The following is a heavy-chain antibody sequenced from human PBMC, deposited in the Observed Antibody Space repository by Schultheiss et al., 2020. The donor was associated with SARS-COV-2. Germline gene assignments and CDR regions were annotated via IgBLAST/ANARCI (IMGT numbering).Heavy chain of an antibody. D-gene: IGHD3-10*01. CDR2: INSGSTTI. J-gene: IGHJ6*01. V-gene: IGHV3-48*04. Sequence: GGSLRLSCAASGFTFSNYAMTWVRQAPGKGLEWLSYINSGSTTIFYADSVQGRFTISRDNSKNTLYLQLNSLRVDDTAVYYCARDNPYGSGSPGFYFYGAEVWGQGTTVTVSS. CDR1: GFTFSNYA. CDR3: ARDNPYGSGSPGFYFYGAEV.